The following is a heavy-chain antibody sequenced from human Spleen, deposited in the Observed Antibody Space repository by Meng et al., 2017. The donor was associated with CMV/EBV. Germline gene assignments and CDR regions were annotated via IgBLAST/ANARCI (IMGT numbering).Heavy chain of an antibody. Sequence: VSGGSITDNSYYGGWIRQPPGRGLEWIGYISDAGSTYFNPSLKSRVTISVDTSKNQFSLKMSSVTAADTAVYYCARDLNRGRGGFNYWGQGTLVTVSS. CDR3: ARDLNRGRGGFNY. CDR2: ISDAGST. V-gene: IGHV4-39*07. CDR1: GGSITDNSYY. J-gene: IGHJ4*02. D-gene: IGHD7-27*01.